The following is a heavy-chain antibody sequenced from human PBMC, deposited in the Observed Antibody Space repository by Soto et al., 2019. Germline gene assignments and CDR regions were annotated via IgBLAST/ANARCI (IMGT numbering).Heavy chain of an antibody. CDR1: GYIIKNYR. D-gene: IGHD3-16*01. J-gene: IGHJ4*02. CDR3: FRGGVTSRTFDY. V-gene: IGHV5-51*01. CDR2: IFPDDSDT. Sequence: GESLKISCNASGYIIKNYRIGWVGQMPWQGLEWMGIIFPDDSDTRYSPSFQGHVTISVDKSISTAYVQWSSLKASDSAIYYCFRGGVTSRTFDYWGQGTLVTVSS.